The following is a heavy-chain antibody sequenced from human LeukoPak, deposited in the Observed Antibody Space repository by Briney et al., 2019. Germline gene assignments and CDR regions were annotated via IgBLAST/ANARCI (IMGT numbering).Heavy chain of an antibody. CDR3: ARGRWCSSTSCYYDY. D-gene: IGHD2-2*01. CDR2: INTDGSST. Sequence: GGSLRLSCAASGFTFSSYWMHWVRQAPGKGLVWVSRINTDGSSTSYADSVKGRFTISRDNAKNTLYLQMNSLRAEDTAVYYCARGRWCSSTSCYYDYWGQGTLVTVSS. V-gene: IGHV3-74*01. CDR1: GFTFSSYW. J-gene: IGHJ4*02.